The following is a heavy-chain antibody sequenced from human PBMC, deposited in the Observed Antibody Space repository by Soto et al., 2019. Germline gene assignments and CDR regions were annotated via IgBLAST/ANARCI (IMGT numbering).Heavy chain of an antibody. CDR3: AKGIVVATIFNYYGMDV. CDR1: GFTFSSYA. CDR2: ISGSGGST. Sequence: PGGSLRLSCAASGFTFSSYAMSWVRQAPGKGLEWVSAISGSGGSTYYADSVKGRFTISRDNSKNTLYLQMNSLRAEDTAVYYCAKGIVVATIFNYYGMDVWGQGTTVTVSS. J-gene: IGHJ6*02. V-gene: IGHV3-23*01. D-gene: IGHD5-12*01.